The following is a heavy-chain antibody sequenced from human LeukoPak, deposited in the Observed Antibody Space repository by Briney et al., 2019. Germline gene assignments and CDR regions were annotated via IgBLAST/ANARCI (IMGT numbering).Heavy chain of an antibody. V-gene: IGHV4-59*08. Sequence: SETLSLTCTVSGGSISSYYWSWIRQPPGKGLEWIGYIYYSGSTNYNPSLKSRVTISVDTSKNQFSLKLSSVTAADTAVYYCARLWFGEYRWFDPWGQGTLVTVSS. CDR2: IYYSGST. CDR3: ARLWFGEYRWFDP. D-gene: IGHD3-10*01. CDR1: GGSISSYY. J-gene: IGHJ5*02.